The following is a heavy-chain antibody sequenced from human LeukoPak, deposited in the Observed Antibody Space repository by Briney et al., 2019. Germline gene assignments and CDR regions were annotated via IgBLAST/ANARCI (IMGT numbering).Heavy chain of an antibody. CDR3: IRHVEFQRPY. D-gene: IGHD3-10*01. J-gene: IGHJ4*02. V-gene: IGHV3-73*01. Sequence: GGAPTLSCAASGMSLSDSAMNWVRQAPGKGLEWLAHISSRTKGYATAYAASVTGRFVISRDDVKNMAFLQMTSLETEDTAVYYCIRHVEFQRPYWTQGVQVTVS. CDR2: ISSRTKGYAT. CDR1: GMSLSDSA.